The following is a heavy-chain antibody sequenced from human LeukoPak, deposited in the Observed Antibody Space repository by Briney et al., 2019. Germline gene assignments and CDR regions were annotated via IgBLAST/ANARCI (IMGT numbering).Heavy chain of an antibody. CDR1: GGSISSYY. V-gene: IGHV4-59*01. CDR3: ARARYANAWYAFDI. CDR2: IYYSGST. J-gene: IGHJ3*02. Sequence: SETLSLTCTVSGGSISSYYWSWIRQPPGKGLEWIGYIYYSGSTNYNPSLKSRVTISVDTSKNQFSLKLTSVTAADTAVYYCARARYANAWYAFDIWGHGTMVTVSS. D-gene: IGHD2-2*01.